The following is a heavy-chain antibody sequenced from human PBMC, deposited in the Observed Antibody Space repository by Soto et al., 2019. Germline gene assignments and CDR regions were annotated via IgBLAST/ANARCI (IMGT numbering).Heavy chain of an antibody. CDR1: GGSISSGGYY. Sequence: SETLSLTCTVSGGSISSGGYYWSWIRQHPGKGLEWIGYIYYSGSTYYNPSLKSRVTISVDTSKNQFSLKLSSVTAADTAVYYCAREVRGVIDWYYFDYWGQGTLVTVSS. D-gene: IGHD3-10*01. CDR3: AREVRGVIDWYYFDY. J-gene: IGHJ4*02. V-gene: IGHV4-31*03. CDR2: IYYSGST.